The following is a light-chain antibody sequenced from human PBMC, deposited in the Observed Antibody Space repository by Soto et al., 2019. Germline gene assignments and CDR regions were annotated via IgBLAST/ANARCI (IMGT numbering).Light chain of an antibody. CDR1: QSISSW. CDR3: QQYNSYPLS. CDR2: KAS. V-gene: IGKV1-5*03. J-gene: IGKJ4*01. Sequence: TKAPTTLSYTIQFTRTITYLASQSISSWLAWYQQKPGKAPKLLIYKASSLDSGVPSSFSGSGSGTEFTLTISSLQPDDFATYYCQQYNSYPLSFGG.